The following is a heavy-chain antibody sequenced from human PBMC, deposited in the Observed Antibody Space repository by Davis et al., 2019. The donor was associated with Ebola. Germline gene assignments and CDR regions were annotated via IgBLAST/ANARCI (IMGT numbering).Heavy chain of an antibody. CDR3: GTTYYGDYEDSFDI. CDR2: IKTDGSLI. CDR1: GFSFSSYW. V-gene: IGHV3-74*01. J-gene: IGHJ3*02. D-gene: IGHD4-17*01. Sequence: GESLKISCAASGFSFSSYWMHWVRQVRGKGLVWVSRIKTDGSLIGYGDSVQGRFLISRDNAKNTLYLQMNDLRAEDTAVYYCGTTYYGDYEDSFDIWGQGKMVTVSS.